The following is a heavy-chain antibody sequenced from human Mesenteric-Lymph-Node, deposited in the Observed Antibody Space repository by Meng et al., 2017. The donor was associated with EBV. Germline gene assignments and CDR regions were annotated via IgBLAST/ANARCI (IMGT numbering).Heavy chain of an antibody. Sequence: VRRVQPGAEVKKPGASVTVSCKTSGYTFIAYSMFWVRQAPGQGLEWMGRIDPHSGATNYAQNFQGRVTLTRDTSISTAYMELNSLKSDDTAVYYCARIWDYGGHSGEDYWGQGTLVTVSS. CDR2: IDPHSGAT. V-gene: IGHV1-2*06. CDR1: GYTFIAYS. J-gene: IGHJ4*02. D-gene: IGHD4-23*01. CDR3: ARIWDYGGHSGEDY.